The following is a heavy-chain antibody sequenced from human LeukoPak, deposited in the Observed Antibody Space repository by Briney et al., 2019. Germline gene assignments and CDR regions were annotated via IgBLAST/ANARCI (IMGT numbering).Heavy chain of an antibody. CDR3: ARVGNPLVTVFAWFDP. CDR2: IYYSGST. D-gene: IGHD3-3*01. CDR1: GGSFSGYY. Sequence: SETLSLTCAVYGGSFSGYYWSWIRQPPGKGLEWIGYIYYSGSTNYNPSLKSRVTISVDTSKNQFSLKLSSVTAADTALYYCARVGNPLVTVFAWFDPWGQGTLVTVSS. V-gene: IGHV4-59*12. J-gene: IGHJ5*02.